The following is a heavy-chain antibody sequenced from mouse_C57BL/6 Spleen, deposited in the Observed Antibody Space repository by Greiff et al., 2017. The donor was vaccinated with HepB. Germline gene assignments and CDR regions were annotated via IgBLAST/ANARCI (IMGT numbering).Heavy chain of an antibody. CDR3: TRGFAY. Sequence: QVQLQHSGAELVRPGASVTLSCKASGYTFTDYEMHWVKQTPVHGLEWIGAIDPETGGTAYNQKFKGKAILTADKSSSTAYMELRSLTSEDSAVYYCTRGFAYWGQGTLVTVSA. CDR2: IDPETGGT. J-gene: IGHJ3*01. V-gene: IGHV1-15*01. CDR1: GYTFTDYE.